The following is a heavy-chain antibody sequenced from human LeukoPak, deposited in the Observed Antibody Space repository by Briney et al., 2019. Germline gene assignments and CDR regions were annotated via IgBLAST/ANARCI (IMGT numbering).Heavy chain of an antibody. CDR2: IYHSGST. CDR3: ARRHWRLGGSGSYSQKGIDY. J-gene: IGHJ4*02. V-gene: IGHV4-38-2*02. CDR1: GYSVSSGYY. Sequence: SETLSLTCTVSGYSVSSGYYWGWIRQPPGKGLEWIGSIYHSGSTYYNPSLKSRVTISVDTSKNQFSLKLSSVTAADTAVYYCARRHWRLGGSGSYSQKGIDYWGQGTLVTVSS. D-gene: IGHD3-10*01.